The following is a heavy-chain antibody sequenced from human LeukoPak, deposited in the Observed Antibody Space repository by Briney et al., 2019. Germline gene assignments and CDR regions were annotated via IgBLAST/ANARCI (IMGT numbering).Heavy chain of an antibody. J-gene: IGHJ5*02. V-gene: IGHV3-48*04. Sequence: QPGGSLRLSCAASAFTFSNYSMSWVRQAPGKGLEWVSYISSTGRPLYSVKGRFTISRDNAKNSLYLQMNSLRAEDTAVYYCATALHSIGGGIWFDPWGQGTLVTVSS. CDR1: AFTFSNYS. CDR2: ISSTGRPL. D-gene: IGHD3-16*01. CDR3: ATALHSIGGGIWFDP.